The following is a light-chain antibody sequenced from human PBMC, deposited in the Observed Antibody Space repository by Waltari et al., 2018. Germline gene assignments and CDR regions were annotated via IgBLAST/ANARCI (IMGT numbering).Light chain of an antibody. CDR1: QSIARS. Sequence: EIVFTQSPATLSLSPGERATLSCRASQSIARSLAWYQQKPGQAPRLLIYDASNRATGVPVRFSGSGSGTDFSLTISSLEPEDFAVYYCQQRSNWPPVTFGQGTRLEIK. J-gene: IGKJ5*01. V-gene: IGKV3-11*01. CDR2: DAS. CDR3: QQRSNWPPVT.